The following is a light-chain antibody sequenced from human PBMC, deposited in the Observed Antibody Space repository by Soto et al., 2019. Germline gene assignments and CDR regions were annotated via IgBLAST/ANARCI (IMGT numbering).Light chain of an antibody. CDR1: QGIKSY. V-gene: IGKV1-39*01. J-gene: IGKJ4*01. CDR2: GAS. CDR3: QQSYSTPLT. Sequence: DIETTQSPSSLSASVGDTVTITCRASQGIKSYLYWYQQKPGKAPKLLISGASSLQSGVPSRFSGSGSGTDFTLTISSLQPEDYATYYCQQSYSTPLTFGGGTKVDIK.